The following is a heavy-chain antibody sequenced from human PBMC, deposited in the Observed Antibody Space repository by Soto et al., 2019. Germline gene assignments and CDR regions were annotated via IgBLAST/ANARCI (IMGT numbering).Heavy chain of an antibody. CDR1: GASISGFY. V-gene: IGHV4-4*07. J-gene: IGHJ5*02. CDR3: VRDGTKTLRDWFDP. D-gene: IGHD1-1*01. Sequence: SETLSLTCTVSGASISGFYWSWIRKSAGKGLEWIGRIYATGTTDYNPSLKSRVMMSVDTSKKQFPLKLRSATAADTAVYYCVRDGTKTLRDWFDPWGQGISVTVSS. CDR2: IYATGTT.